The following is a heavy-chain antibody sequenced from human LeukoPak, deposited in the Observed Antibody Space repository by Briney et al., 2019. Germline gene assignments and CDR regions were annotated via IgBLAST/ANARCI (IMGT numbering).Heavy chain of an antibody. V-gene: IGHV1-46*01. CDR3: ARDGRFFRSEFYYYYYYYMDV. CDR1: GYTFTSYY. D-gene: IGHD3-3*01. J-gene: IGHJ6*03. CDR2: INPSGGST. Sequence: ASVKVSCKASGYTFTSYYMHWVRQAPGQGLEWMGIINPSGGSTSYAQKFQGRVTMTRDMSTSTVYMELSSLRSEDTAVYYCARDGRFFRSEFYYYYYYYMDVWGKGTTVTVS.